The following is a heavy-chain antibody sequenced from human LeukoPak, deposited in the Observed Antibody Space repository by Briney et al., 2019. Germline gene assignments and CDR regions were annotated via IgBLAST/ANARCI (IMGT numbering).Heavy chain of an antibody. V-gene: IGHV3-48*03. J-gene: IGHJ6*02. CDR2: ISSRDSTI. Sequence: PGGSLRLSCAASGFTFSTYEMNWVRQAPGKGLEWVSYISSRDSTIYYADSVKGRFTISRDNAKNSLYLQMNSLRAEDTAVYYCARERAAAGPLYYYYYGMDVWGQGTTVTVSS. CDR3: ARERAAAGPLYYYYYGMDV. D-gene: IGHD6-13*01. CDR1: GFTFSTYE.